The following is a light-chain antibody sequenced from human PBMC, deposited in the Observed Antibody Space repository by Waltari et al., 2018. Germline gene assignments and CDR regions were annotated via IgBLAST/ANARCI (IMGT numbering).Light chain of an antibody. V-gene: IGKV3-20*01. CDR3: QHYVRLPVT. CDR1: QSVSRT. J-gene: IGKJ1*01. Sequence: EIVLTQSPGTLSLSPGERATLSCRASQSVSRTLARYQQKPGQAPRLLIYGASTRATGIPERFSGGGSGTDFSLTISRLEPEDFAVYYCQHYVRLPVTFGQGTKVEIK. CDR2: GAS.